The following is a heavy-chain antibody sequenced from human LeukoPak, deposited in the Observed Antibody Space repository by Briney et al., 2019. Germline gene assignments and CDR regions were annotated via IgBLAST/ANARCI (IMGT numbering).Heavy chain of an antibody. CDR1: GGSISSGSYY. CDR2: IYTSGST. Sequence: SQTLSLTCTVSGGSISSGSYYWSWIRQPAGKGLEWIARIYTSGSTNYNPSLKSRFTIPVDTSKNQFSLKLSSVTAADTAVYYCASYDFWSGYHDYWGQGTLVTVSS. V-gene: IGHV4-61*02. CDR3: ASYDFWSGYHDY. J-gene: IGHJ4*02. D-gene: IGHD3-3*01.